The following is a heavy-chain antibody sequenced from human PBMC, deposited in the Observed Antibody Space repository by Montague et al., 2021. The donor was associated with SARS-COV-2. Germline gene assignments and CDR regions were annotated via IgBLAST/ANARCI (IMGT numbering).Heavy chain of an antibody. J-gene: IGHJ6*02. CDR1: GGSISSGGYY. V-gene: IGHV4-31*03. D-gene: IGHD5-24*01. CDR2: IYYSGST. Sequence: TLSLTCTVSGGSISSGGYYWSWIRQHPGKGLEWIGYIYYSGSTYYNPSLKSRVTISVDTSKNQFSLKLSSVTAADTAVYYCARVSVEMATMGVYYYGTDVWGQGTTVTVSS. CDR3: ARVSVEMATMGVYYYGTDV.